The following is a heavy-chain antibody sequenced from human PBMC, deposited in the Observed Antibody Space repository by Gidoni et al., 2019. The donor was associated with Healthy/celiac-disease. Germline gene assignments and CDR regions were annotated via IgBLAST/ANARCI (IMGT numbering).Heavy chain of an antibody. Sequence: QVQLQQWGAGLLKPSETLSLTCAVYGGSFSGYYWSWIRQPPGKGLEWIGEINHSGSTNYNPSLKSRVTISVDTSKNQFSLKLSSVTAADTAVYYCARGFTIFGGAGISRPYYFDYWGQGTLVTVSS. J-gene: IGHJ4*02. D-gene: IGHD3-3*01. CDR3: ARGFTIFGGAGISRPYYFDY. V-gene: IGHV4-34*01. CDR1: GGSFSGYY. CDR2: INHSGST.